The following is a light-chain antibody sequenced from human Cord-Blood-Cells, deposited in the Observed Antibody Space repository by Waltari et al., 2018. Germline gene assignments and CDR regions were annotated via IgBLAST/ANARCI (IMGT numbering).Light chain of an antibody. CDR1: SSDVGGYNY. J-gene: IGLJ3*02. CDR3: SSYTSSSTLV. CDR2: DVS. V-gene: IGLV2-14*03. Sequence: QSALTQPASVSGSPGQSITISCTGTSSDVGGYNYVSWYQQHPCKAPKLMIFDVSNRPSRVANRFSGSKSGTTASLTISGLQAEDEADYYCSSYTSSSTLVFGGGTKLTVL.